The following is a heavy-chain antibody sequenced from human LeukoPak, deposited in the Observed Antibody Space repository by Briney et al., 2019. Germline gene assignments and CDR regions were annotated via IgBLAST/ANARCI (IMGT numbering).Heavy chain of an antibody. J-gene: IGHJ5*02. Sequence: ASVKVSCKVSGYTLTELSMHWVRQAPGKGLEWMGGFDPEDGETIYAQKFQGRVTMTEDTSTDTAYMELSSLRSEDTAVYYCATPYGGWSGYLVNGWFDPWGQGTLVTVSS. CDR2: FDPEDGET. D-gene: IGHD3-3*01. CDR1: GYTLTELS. CDR3: ATPYGGWSGYLVNGWFDP. V-gene: IGHV1-24*01.